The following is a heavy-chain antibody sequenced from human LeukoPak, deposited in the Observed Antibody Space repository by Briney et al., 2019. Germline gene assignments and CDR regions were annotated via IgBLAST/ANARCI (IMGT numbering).Heavy chain of an antibody. V-gene: IGHV3-23*01. Sequence: GGSLRLSCAASGFTFSSYAMSWVRQAPGKGLEWVSTINDNGGRAYYADSVKGRFTISRVKSNNTVFLQMNSLRPEDAPVYFCARNPATGMVPNPGDKWGQGTLVTVSS. J-gene: IGHJ4*02. CDR3: ARNPATGMVPNPGDK. CDR2: INDNGGRA. CDR1: GFTFSSYA. D-gene: IGHD5-18*01.